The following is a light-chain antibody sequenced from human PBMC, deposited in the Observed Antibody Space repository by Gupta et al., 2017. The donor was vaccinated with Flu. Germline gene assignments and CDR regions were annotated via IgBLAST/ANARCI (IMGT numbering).Light chain of an antibody. V-gene: IGKV3-20*01. CDR1: QSVSSNY. CDR3: QQYRSSPQT. Sequence: EVATRSCRASQSVSSNYLAWNQKKPGQAPRLLIYDASSSATGIPDRCRCSGSGTDFTLTISRLEPEDFAVYYCQQYRSSPQTFGHGTQVEIK. J-gene: IGKJ1*01. CDR2: DAS.